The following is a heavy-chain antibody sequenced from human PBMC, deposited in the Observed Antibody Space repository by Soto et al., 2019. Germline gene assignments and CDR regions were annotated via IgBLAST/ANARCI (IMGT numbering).Heavy chain of an antibody. CDR1: GFTFSDHY. CDR2: SRNKANSYST. Sequence: EVQLVESGGGLVQPGGSLRLSCAASGFTFSDHYMDWVRQAPGKGLEWVGRSRNKANSYSTEYAASVKGRFTISRDESKNSLYLQRNILKTEDTAVDYCARFSGSYIMGPDYWGQGALVTVSS. CDR3: ARFSGSYIMGPDY. D-gene: IGHD1-26*01. V-gene: IGHV3-72*01. J-gene: IGHJ4*02.